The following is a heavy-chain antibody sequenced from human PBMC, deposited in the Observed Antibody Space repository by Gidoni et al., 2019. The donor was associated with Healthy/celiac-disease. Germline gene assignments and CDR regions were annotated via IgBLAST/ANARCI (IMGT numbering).Heavy chain of an antibody. J-gene: IGHJ5*02. CDR3: ARGQAIQPYDFWTRPWFDP. D-gene: IGHD3-3*01. V-gene: IGHV3-20*01. Sequence: EVQLVESGGGVVRPGGSLRLSCAASGFTFDDYGMSWVRQAPGKGLEWVSGINWNGGSTGYADSVKGRFTISRDNAKNSLYLQMNSLRAEDTALYHCARGQAIQPYDFWTRPWFDPWGQGTLVTVSS. CDR1: GFTFDDYG. CDR2: INWNGGST.